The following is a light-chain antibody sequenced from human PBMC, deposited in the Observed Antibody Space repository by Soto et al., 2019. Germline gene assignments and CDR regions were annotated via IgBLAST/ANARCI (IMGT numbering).Light chain of an antibody. Sequence: DIQMTQSPSTLSASVGDSVTITCRASQSISSWLAWYQQRPGKAPKVLIYDASSLQSGVPSRFSGSGSGTEFTLTFSSLQPDDFATYYCQQYNIYPWTFGQGTEVEIK. CDR2: DAS. CDR1: QSISSW. CDR3: QQYNIYPWT. J-gene: IGKJ1*01. V-gene: IGKV1-5*01.